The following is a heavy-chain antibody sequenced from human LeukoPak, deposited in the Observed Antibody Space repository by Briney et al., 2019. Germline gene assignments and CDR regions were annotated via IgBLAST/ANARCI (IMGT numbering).Heavy chain of an antibody. J-gene: IGHJ4*02. CDR2: ISYDGSNK. D-gene: IGHD3-22*01. Sequence: GRSLRLSCAASGFSFSGYGIHWVRQAPGKGLEWVAVISYDGSNKYYADSVKGRFTISRDNSKNTLYLQMNSLRAEDTAVYYCAKDSSGYYYDWGQGTLVTVSS. V-gene: IGHV3-30*18. CDR1: GFSFSGYG. CDR3: AKDSSGYYYD.